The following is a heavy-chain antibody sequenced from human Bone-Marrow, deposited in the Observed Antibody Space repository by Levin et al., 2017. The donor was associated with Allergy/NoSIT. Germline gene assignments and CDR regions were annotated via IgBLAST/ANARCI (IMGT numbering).Heavy chain of an antibody. V-gene: IGHV4-34*01. Sequence: KASETLSLKCSLYGGSFSGYHWNWIRQSPGKGLEWIGKIVQSGGSTYNPSLKSRVTMSVDTSTNQLSLKLTAVTAADTAVYYCAGGRQLRGVVVARSIGMDVWGEGTTVTVSS. CDR2: IVQSGGS. CDR1: GGSFSGYH. J-gene: IGHJ6*03. D-gene: IGHD3-10*01. CDR3: AGGRQLRGVVVARSIGMDV.